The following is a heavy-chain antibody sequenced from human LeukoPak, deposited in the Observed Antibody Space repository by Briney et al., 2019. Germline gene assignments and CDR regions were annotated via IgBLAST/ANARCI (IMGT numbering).Heavy chain of an antibody. CDR3: AKEPTSYSSGWYFHH. CDR1: GFIFTNYG. V-gene: IGHV3-30*18. CDR2: ISHDGTTK. D-gene: IGHD6-25*01. J-gene: IGHJ1*01. Sequence: PGGSLRLSCAASGFIFTNYGMHWVRQAPGKGLEWVAVISHDGTTKFYADSVKGRFTISRDNSKSTLDLQMYSLRAEDTAVYYCAKEPTSYSSGWYFHHWGQGTLVTVSS.